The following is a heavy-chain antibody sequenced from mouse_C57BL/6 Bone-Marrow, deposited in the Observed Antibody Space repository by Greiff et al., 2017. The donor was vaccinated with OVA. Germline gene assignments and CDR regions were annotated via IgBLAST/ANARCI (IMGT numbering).Heavy chain of an antibody. CDR2: IYPGSGNT. J-gene: IGHJ3*01. CDR3: ARSTMITRAWFAY. D-gene: IGHD2-4*01. CDR1: GYTFTDYY. Sequence: QVQLQQSGAELVRPGASVKLSCKASGYTFTDYYINWVKQRPGQGLEWIARIYPGSGNTYYNEKFKGKATLTAEKSSSTAYMQLSSLTSEDSAVYFCARSTMITRAWFAYWGQGTLVTVSA. V-gene: IGHV1-76*01.